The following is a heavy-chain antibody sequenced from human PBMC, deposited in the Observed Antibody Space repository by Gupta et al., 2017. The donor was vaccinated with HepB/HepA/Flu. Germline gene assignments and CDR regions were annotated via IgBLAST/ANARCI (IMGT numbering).Heavy chain of an antibody. D-gene: IGHD1-26*01. J-gene: IGHJ4*02. V-gene: IGHV3-7*01. CDR3: ARGSSSKNVGAFDY. Sequence: EVQLVGSGGVLVKPGGSLRLSCFASGFASNNYWMTGVRQAPGKGLEWVANIKQDGSEKYYVDSVKGRFTISRDTAKNSLYLQMNSLRVEDTAIYYCARGSSSKNVGAFDYWGQGTLVSVSS. CDR2: IKQDGSEK. CDR1: GFASNNYW.